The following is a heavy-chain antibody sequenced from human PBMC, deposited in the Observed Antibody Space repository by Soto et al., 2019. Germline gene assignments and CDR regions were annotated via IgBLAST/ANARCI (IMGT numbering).Heavy chain of an antibody. CDR2: INWNGGST. V-gene: IGHV3-20*04. J-gene: IGHJ5*02. Sequence: GGSLRLSCAASGFTFDDYGMSWVRQAPGKGLEWVSGINWNGGSTGYADSVKGRFTISRDNAKNSLYLQMNSLRAEDTALYYCARDEIVGALNWFDPWGQGTLVTVSS. CDR1: GFTFDDYG. CDR3: ARDEIVGALNWFDP. D-gene: IGHD1-26*01.